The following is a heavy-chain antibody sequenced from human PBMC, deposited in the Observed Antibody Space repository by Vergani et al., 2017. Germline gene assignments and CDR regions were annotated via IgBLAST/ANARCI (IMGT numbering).Heavy chain of an antibody. CDR1: GFTFSSYD. V-gene: IGHV3-13*01. CDR3: ARAPRGLYHFDY. D-gene: IGHD3-16*02. J-gene: IGHJ4*02. Sequence: EVQLVESGGGLVQPGGSLRLSCAASGFTFSSYDMHWVRQTTGEGLLEWVSGIGTAGDTYYPGSVKGRFTISRENAKNAIYLKMNSLRAGDTAVYYCARAPRGLYHFDYWGQGTLVTVSS. CDR2: IGTAGDT.